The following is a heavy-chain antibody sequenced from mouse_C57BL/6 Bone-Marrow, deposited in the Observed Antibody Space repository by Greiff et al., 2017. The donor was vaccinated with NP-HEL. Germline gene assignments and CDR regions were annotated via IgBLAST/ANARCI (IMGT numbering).Heavy chain of an antibody. CDR1: GFTFSDYG. J-gene: IGHJ1*03. Sequence: EVMLVESGGGLVQPGGSLNLSCAASGFTFSDYGMAWVRQAPRKGPEWVAFISNLAYSIYYADTVTGRFTISRENAKNTLYLEMSSLRSEDTAMYYCARQYYYGTWYFDVWGTGTTVTVSS. V-gene: IGHV5-15*01. CDR2: ISNLAYSI. CDR3: ARQYYYGTWYFDV. D-gene: IGHD1-1*01.